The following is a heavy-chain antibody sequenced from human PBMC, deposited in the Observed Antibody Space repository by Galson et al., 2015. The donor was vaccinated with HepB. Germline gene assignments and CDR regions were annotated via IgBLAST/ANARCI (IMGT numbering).Heavy chain of an antibody. V-gene: IGHV6-1*01. CDR1: GDSVSSTSAA. J-gene: IGHJ5*02. D-gene: IGHD5-18*01. CDR3: ARVVSAMVTSNWFDP. CDR2: TYYRSKWYN. Sequence: CAISGDSVSSTSAAWNWIRQSPSRGLEWLGRTYYRSKWYNDYAVSVKSRITINPDTSKNQFSLQLNSVTPEDTAVYYCARVVSAMVTSNWFDPWGQGTLVTVSS.